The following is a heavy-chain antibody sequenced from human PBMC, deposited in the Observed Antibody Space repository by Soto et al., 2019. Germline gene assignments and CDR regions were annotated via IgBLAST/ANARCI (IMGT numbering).Heavy chain of an antibody. CDR2: ISRSSSYI. CDR3: ARDSELVPPYYYYYGMDV. J-gene: IGHJ6*02. CDR1: GFTFSSYS. D-gene: IGHD6-6*01. V-gene: IGHV3-21*01. Sequence: PGGSLRLSCAASGFTFSSYSMNWVRQAPGKGLEWVSSISRSSSYIYYADSVKGRFTISRDNAKNSLYLQMNSLRAEDTAVYYCARDSELVPPYYYYYGMDVWGQGTTVTVSS.